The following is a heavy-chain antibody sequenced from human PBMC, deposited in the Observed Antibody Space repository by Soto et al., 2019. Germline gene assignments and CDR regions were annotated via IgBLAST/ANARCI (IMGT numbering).Heavy chain of an antibody. CDR2: IYSGGST. Sequence: GECLVRYGASSRFTLSSNYMNWVRQAPGKGLEWVSVIYSGGSTYYADSVKGRFTISRDNSKNTLYLQMNSLRAEDTAVYYCARAPIIPGFFDYWGQGTLVTVSS. V-gene: IGHV3-53*01. J-gene: IGHJ4*02. CDR1: RFTLSSNY. D-gene: IGHD3-10*01. CDR3: ARAPIIPGFFDY.